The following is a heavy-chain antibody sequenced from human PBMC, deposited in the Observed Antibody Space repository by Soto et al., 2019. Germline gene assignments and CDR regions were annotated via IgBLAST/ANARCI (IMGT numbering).Heavy chain of an antibody. CDR3: AIGMFGELSPDPHGLDY. CDR2: IIPIFGTA. Sequence: QVQLVQSGAEVKKPGSSVKVSCKASGGTFSSYAISWVRQAPGQGLEWMGGIIPIFGTANYAQKFQGRVTITADESTSTAYMELSSLRSEDTAVYYCAIGMFGELSPDPHGLDYWGQGTLVTVSS. D-gene: IGHD3-10*02. J-gene: IGHJ4*02. CDR1: GGTFSSYA. V-gene: IGHV1-69*01.